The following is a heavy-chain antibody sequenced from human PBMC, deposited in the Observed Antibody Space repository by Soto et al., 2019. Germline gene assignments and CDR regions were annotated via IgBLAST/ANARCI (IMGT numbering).Heavy chain of an antibody. CDR1: GFTFSSYD. J-gene: IGHJ6*02. Sequence: GSLRLSCAASGFTFSSYDMHWVRQATGKGLEWVSAIGTAGDTYYPGSVKGRFTISRENAKNSLYLQMNSLRAGDTAVYYCARSRIGPYGMDVWGQGTTVTVSS. D-gene: IGHD1-26*01. V-gene: IGHV3-13*01. CDR3: ARSRIGPYGMDV. CDR2: IGTAGDT.